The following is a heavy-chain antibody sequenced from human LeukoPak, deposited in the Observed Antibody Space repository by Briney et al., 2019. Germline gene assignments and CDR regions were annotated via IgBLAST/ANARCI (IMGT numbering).Heavy chain of an antibody. CDR3: ARSGLSRFGF. V-gene: IGHV3-23*01. CDR2: ISGSAGST. J-gene: IGHJ4*02. CDR1: GFTFSNYA. D-gene: IGHD2/OR15-2a*01. Sequence: GGSLRLSCAASGFTFSNYAMTWVRQAPGKGLEWVSAISGSAGSTYYADSVKGRFTISRDNSKNTLYLQMNSLRAEDTAVYYCARSGLSRFGFWGQGTLVTVSS.